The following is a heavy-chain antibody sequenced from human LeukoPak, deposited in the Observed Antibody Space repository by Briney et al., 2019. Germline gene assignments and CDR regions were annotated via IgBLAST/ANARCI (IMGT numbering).Heavy chain of an antibody. D-gene: IGHD3-22*01. J-gene: IGHJ1*01. V-gene: IGHV3-74*01. CDR2: IKGDGST. CDR3: ARAPSEIGGYYPEYFRH. Sequence: GGSLRLSCAASGFTFSSYWMHWVRQAPGKGLVWVSRIKGDGSTNYADSVKGRFTISRDNAKNTVSLQMSSLRAEDTGVYYCARAPSEIGGYYPEYFRHWGQGTLVTVSS. CDR1: GFTFSSYW.